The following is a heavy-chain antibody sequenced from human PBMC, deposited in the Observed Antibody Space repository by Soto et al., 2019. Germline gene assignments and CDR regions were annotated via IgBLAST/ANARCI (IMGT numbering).Heavy chain of an antibody. CDR2: INPNSGGT. J-gene: IGHJ4*02. D-gene: IGHD5-12*01. Sequence: GASVKVSCKASGYTFTGYYVHWVRQAPGQGLEWMGWINPNSGGTNYAQKFQGWVTMTRDTSISTAYMELSRLRSDDTAVYYCARDRGGYNMGFDYWGQGTLVTVSS. V-gene: IGHV1-2*04. CDR3: ARDRGGYNMGFDY. CDR1: GYTFTGYY.